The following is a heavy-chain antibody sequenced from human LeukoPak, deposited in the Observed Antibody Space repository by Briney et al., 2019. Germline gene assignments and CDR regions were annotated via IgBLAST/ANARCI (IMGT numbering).Heavy chain of an antibody. CDR3: ARGGDCGGDCADYYFDY. CDR1: GFTFSSYA. V-gene: IGHV3-30-3*01. CDR2: ISYDGSNK. J-gene: IGHJ4*02. Sequence: PGGSLRLSCAASGFTFSSYAMHWVRQAPGKGLEWVAVISYDGSNKYYADSVKGRFTISRDNSKNTLYLQTNSLRAEDTAVYYCARGGDCGGDCADYYFDYWGQGTLVTVSS. D-gene: IGHD2-21*02.